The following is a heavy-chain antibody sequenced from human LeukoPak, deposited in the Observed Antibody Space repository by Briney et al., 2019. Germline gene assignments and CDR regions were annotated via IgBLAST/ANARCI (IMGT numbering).Heavy chain of an antibody. Sequence: PSGTLSLTCAVSGGSISSTEWWTWVRQPPRKGLEWIGEISRGGTINYNPSLMSRVTISIDQSRNQLSLKLTSVTAADTAVYYCATRTMYADPLWGQGTLVTVSS. CDR1: GGSISSTEW. CDR2: ISRGGTI. V-gene: IGHV4-4*02. CDR3: ATRTMYADPL. D-gene: IGHD2-8*01. J-gene: IGHJ1*01.